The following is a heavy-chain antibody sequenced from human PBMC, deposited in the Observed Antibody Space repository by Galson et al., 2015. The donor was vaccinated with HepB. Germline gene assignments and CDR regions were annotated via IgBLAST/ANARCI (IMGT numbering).Heavy chain of an antibody. J-gene: IGHJ5*02. CDR2: ISWDGYSI. V-gene: IGHV3-43*01. CDR3: AITANGAYWFDP. Sequence: SLRLSCAASGFTYDDYTMHWVRQAPGKSLEWVSLISWDGYSIYYGDSVKGRFTISRDNRKNSVYLQMDSLRTEDTALYYCAITANGAYWFDPWGQGTLVTVSS. D-gene: IGHD1-26*01. CDR1: GFTYDDYT.